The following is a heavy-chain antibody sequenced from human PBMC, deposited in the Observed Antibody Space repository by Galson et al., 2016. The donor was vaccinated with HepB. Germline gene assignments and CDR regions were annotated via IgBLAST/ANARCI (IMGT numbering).Heavy chain of an antibody. Sequence: SLRLSCAASGFTFSGYVMSWVRQAPGKGLEWVSGITGSGGGSYYADSVKGRFTISRDNSKNTLYLQMNSLRAEDTAVYYCAKGLWGSGNVIYFDYWGQGTLVTVSS. V-gene: IGHV3-23*01. CDR1: GFTFSGYV. D-gene: IGHD2/OR15-2a*01. CDR3: AKGLWGSGNVIYFDY. J-gene: IGHJ4*02. CDR2: ITGSGGGS.